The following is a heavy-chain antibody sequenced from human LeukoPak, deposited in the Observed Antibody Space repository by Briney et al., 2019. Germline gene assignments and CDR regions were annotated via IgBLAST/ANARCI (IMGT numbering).Heavy chain of an antibody. CDR1: GYTFTSYY. CDR2: IHPGGGAT. CDR3: ARGDYSSSLEGLAF. D-gene: IGHD4-11*01. V-gene: IGHV1-46*01. J-gene: IGHJ4*02. Sequence: EASVKASCKASGYTFTSYYIVWVRQAPGQGLECMGIIHPGGGATTYAPSFQGRVSLTRDMSTRTVYMEFSSLTTEDTAVYYCARGDYSSSLEGLAFWGQGTLVTVSS.